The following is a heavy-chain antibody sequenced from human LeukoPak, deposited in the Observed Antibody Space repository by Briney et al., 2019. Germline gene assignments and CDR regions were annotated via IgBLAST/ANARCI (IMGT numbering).Heavy chain of an antibody. V-gene: IGHV1-69*04. J-gene: IGHJ4*02. D-gene: IGHD5-24*01. Sequence: GASVKVSCKASGGTFSSYAISWVRQAPGQGLEWMGRIIPILGIANYAQKFQGRVTITADKSTSTAYMELSSLRSEDTAVYYCARVTRRDGYNTGILDYWGQGTLVTVSS. CDR2: IIPILGIA. CDR1: GGTFSSYA. CDR3: ARVTRRDGYNTGILDY.